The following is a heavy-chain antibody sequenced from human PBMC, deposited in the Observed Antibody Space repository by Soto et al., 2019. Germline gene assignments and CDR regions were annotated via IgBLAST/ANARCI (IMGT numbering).Heavy chain of an antibody. CDR1: GFTFSSYG. D-gene: IGHD1-26*01. Sequence: PGGSRRLSCAASGFTFSSYGMHGVRQAPGKGLEWVAVISYDGSNKYYADSVKGRFTISRDNSKNTLYLQMNSLRAEDTAVYYCAKDPLGRNAGYYYGMDVWGQGTTVTVSS. CDR3: AKDPLGRNAGYYYGMDV. CDR2: ISYDGSNK. V-gene: IGHV3-30*18. J-gene: IGHJ6*02.